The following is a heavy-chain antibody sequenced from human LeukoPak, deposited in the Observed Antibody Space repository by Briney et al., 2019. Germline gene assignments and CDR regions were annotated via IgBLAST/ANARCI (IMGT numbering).Heavy chain of an antibody. CDR3: ARHEYGDFDFDY. CDR2: IYYSGST. D-gene: IGHD4-17*01. V-gene: IGHV4-39*01. Sequence: PSETLSLTCTVSGGSISSSSYYWGWIRQSPGKGLEWIGSIYYSGSTYYNPSLKSRVTISVDTSKNQFSLKLSSVTAADTAVYYCARHEYGDFDFDYWGQGTLVTVSS. J-gene: IGHJ4*02. CDR1: GGSISSSSYY.